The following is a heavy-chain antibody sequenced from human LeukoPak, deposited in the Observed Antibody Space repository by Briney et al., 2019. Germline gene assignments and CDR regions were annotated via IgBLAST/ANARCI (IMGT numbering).Heavy chain of an antibody. D-gene: IGHD3-10*01. V-gene: IGHV3-21*01. CDR2: ISSSSSYI. CDR3: ARDNGSGSYYNCFDY. CDR1: GFTFSSYS. Sequence: GGSLRLSCAASGFTFSSYSMNWVRQAPGKGLEWVSSISSSSSYIYYADSVKGRFTISRDNAKNSLYLQMNSLRAEDTAVYYCARDNGSGSYYNCFDYWGQGTLVTVSS. J-gene: IGHJ4*02.